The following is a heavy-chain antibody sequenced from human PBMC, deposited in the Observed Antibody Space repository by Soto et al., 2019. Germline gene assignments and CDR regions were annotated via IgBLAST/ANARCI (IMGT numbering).Heavy chain of an antibody. CDR2: INWNGGST. Sequence: EVPLVESGGGVVRPGGSLRLSCAASGFTFDDYGMSWVRQAPGKGLEWVSGINWNGGSTGYADSVKGRFTISRDNAKNSLYLQMNSLRAEDTALYYCARAMGVGYCSSTSCYASYYYYGMDVWGQGTTVTVSS. CDR3: ARAMGVGYCSSTSCYASYYYYGMDV. J-gene: IGHJ6*02. D-gene: IGHD2-2*03. V-gene: IGHV3-20*04. CDR1: GFTFDDYG.